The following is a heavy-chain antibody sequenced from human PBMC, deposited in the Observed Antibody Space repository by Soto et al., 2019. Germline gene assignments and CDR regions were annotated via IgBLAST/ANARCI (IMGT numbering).Heavy chain of an antibody. Sequence: QVQLQQWGAGLLKPSETLSLTCAVYGGSFSGYYWSWIRQPPGKGLEWIGEINHSGSTNYKPSLQSRVTISVDTSKNQFSLKLSSVTAADTAVYYCARGRNFGRYFDYWGQGTLVTVSS. V-gene: IGHV4-34*01. J-gene: IGHJ4*02. D-gene: IGHD3-10*01. CDR1: GGSFSGYY. CDR2: INHSGST. CDR3: ARGRNFGRYFDY.